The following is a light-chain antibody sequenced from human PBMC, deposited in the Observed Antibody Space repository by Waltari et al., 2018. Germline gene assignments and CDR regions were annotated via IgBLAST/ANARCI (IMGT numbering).Light chain of an antibody. Sequence: DIQLTQSPSFRPQLEEAEVPITCRPSKGISNHLAWYQQKPGKAPKLLIYAALTLQIGVPSRFSGSGSGTEFSLTISSLQPEDFATYYCQQFNSYPRTFGQGTRVEIK. CDR3: QQFNSYPRT. CDR1: KGISNH. CDR2: AAL. V-gene: IGKV1-9*01. J-gene: IGKJ1*01.